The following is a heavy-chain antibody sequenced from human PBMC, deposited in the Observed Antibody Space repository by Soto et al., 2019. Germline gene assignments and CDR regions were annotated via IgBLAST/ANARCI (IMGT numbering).Heavy chain of an antibody. Sequence: SETLSLTCTVSGGSISSYYWSWIRQPPGKGLEWIGYMYYSGRSNYNPSLKGRVTMSLDTSKNQFSLKLNSVAAADTAVYYCAASQPPAGFDPWGQGTLVTVSS. CDR3: AASQPPAGFDP. V-gene: IGHV4-59*01. CDR2: MYYSGRS. D-gene: IGHD2-2*01. J-gene: IGHJ5*02. CDR1: GGSISSYY.